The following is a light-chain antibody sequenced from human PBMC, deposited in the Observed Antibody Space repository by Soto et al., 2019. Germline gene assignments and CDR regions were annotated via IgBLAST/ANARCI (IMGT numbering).Light chain of an antibody. CDR1: SSDVGSYNL. Sequence: QSVLTQPASVSGSPGQSITISCTGTSSDVGSYNLVSWYQQHPGKAPKLMIYEVSKRPSGVSNRFSGSKSGNTASLTISGLQAEDVADYSCCSYAGSSTYYVFGTGSNVTVL. J-gene: IGLJ1*01. V-gene: IGLV2-23*02. CDR2: EVS. CDR3: CSYAGSSTYYV.